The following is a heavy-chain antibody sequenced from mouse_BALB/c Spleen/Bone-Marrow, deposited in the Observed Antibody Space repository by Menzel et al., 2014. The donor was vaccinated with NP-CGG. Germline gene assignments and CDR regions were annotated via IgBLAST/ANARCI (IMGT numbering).Heavy chain of an antibody. CDR1: GYTFTSYY. CDR2: IYPGDGST. D-gene: IGHD1-2*01. Sequence: QVQLQQSGPELVKPGASVKMARKASGYTFTSYYIHWVKQRPGQGLEWIGWIYPGDGSTKYNEKFKGKTTLTADKSSSTAYMLLSSLTSEDSAIYFCARTTAWYFDVWGAGTTVTVSS. V-gene: IGHV1S56*01. J-gene: IGHJ1*01. CDR3: ARTTAWYFDV.